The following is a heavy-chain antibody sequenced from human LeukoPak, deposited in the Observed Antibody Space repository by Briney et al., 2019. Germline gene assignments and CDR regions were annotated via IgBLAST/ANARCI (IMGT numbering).Heavy chain of an antibody. V-gene: IGHV1-18*01. CDR1: GYTFTSYG. Sequence: ASVKVSCKASGYTFTSYGISWVRQAPGQGLEWMGWISAYNGNTNYAQKLQGRVTMTTDTSTSTAYMELRSLRSDDTAVYYCARDREGVYSSSWYATWNDAFDIWGQGTMVTVSS. D-gene: IGHD6-13*01. CDR2: ISAYNGNT. CDR3: ARDREGVYSSSWYATWNDAFDI. J-gene: IGHJ3*02.